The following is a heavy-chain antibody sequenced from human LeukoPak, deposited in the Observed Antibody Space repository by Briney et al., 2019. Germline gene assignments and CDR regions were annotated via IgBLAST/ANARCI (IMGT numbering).Heavy chain of an antibody. Sequence: GASVKVSCKVSGDTLNELSMHWLRQAPGKGLEWMGGFDSEDGETIFAQKFQGRVTMTEDTSADTAYMELSSLRSEDTAVYYCASAPPPNSSGYYFLGYFGWFDPWGQGTLVTVSS. CDR2: FDSEDGET. J-gene: IGHJ5*02. CDR1: GDTLNELS. D-gene: IGHD3-22*01. V-gene: IGHV1-24*01. CDR3: ASAPPPNSSGYYFLGYFGWFDP.